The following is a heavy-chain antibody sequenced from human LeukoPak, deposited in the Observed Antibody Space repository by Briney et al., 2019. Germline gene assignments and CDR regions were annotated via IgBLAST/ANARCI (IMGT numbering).Heavy chain of an antibody. Sequence: GSSVKVSCKASGGTFSSYAISWVRQAPGQGLEWMGRIIPILGIANYAQKFQGRVTITADKSTSTAYMELSSLRSEDTAVYYCASPSPYGDYKAGFDYWGQGTLVTVSS. CDR1: GGTFSSYA. CDR2: IIPILGIA. V-gene: IGHV1-69*04. J-gene: IGHJ4*02. D-gene: IGHD4-17*01. CDR3: ASPSPYGDYKAGFDY.